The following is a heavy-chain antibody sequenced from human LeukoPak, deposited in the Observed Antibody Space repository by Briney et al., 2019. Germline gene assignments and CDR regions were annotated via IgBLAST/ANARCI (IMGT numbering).Heavy chain of an antibody. Sequence: GGSLRLSCAASGFTFSSYEMNWVRQAPGKWLEWVSSISSSSSYIYYADSVKGRFTISRDNAKNSLYLQMNSLRAEDTAVYYCARGDFRLEMSTSIAFDIWGQGTMVTVSS. D-gene: IGHD5-24*01. CDR3: ARGDFRLEMSTSIAFDI. V-gene: IGHV3-21*01. CDR1: GFTFSSYE. CDR2: ISSSSSYI. J-gene: IGHJ3*02.